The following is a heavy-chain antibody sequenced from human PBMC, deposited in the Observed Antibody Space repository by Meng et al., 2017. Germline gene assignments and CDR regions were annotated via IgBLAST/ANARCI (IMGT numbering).Heavy chain of an antibody. V-gene: IGHV3-7*01. D-gene: IGHD1-26*01. CDR1: GFTFNSYW. CDR3: VRDKTVGATIFDC. CDR2: IKQDGSEK. Sequence: GGSLRLSCAASGFTFNSYWMSCVRQAPGKRLEWVANIKQDGSEKYYVDSVEGRFTISRDNAKNSLSLEMNSLRVEDTAVYYCVRDKTVGATIFDCWGQVTLVTVSS. J-gene: IGHJ4*02.